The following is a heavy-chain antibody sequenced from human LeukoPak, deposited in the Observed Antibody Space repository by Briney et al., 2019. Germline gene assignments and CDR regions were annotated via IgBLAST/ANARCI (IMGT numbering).Heavy chain of an antibody. Sequence: SETLSLTCTVSGDSISSSSSYWGWIRQPPGRGLQWIGSFYYTGSTYYNPSLKSPVTISVDPSNNQFSLELSSVTAADTAVYYCARHVTTVTTAVDCWGQGTLVTVSS. CDR1: GDSISSSSSY. J-gene: IGHJ4*02. V-gene: IGHV4-39*07. CDR3: ARHVTTVTTAVDC. CDR2: FYYTGST. D-gene: IGHD1-1*01.